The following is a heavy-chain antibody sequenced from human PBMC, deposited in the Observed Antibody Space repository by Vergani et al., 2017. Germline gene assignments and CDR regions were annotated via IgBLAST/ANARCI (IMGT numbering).Heavy chain of an antibody. Sequence: QVQLQESGPGLVKPSQTLSLTCTVSGGSISSGSYYWSWIRQPAGKGLEWIGRIYTSGSTNYNPSLKSRVTISVDTSKNQFSLKLSSVTAADTAVYYCARYIAGLFDYWGQGTLVTVSS. V-gene: IGHV4-61*02. CDR2: IYTSGST. J-gene: IGHJ4*02. CDR3: ARYIAGLFDY. CDR1: GGSISSGSYY. D-gene: IGHD2-15*01.